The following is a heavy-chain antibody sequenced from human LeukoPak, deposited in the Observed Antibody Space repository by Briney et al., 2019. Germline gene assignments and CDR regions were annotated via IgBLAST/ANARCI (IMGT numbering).Heavy chain of an antibody. D-gene: IGHD1-26*01. V-gene: IGHV3-74*01. CDR2: INSDGSTT. CDR3: AREGSGRALDP. CDR1: GFTFSSYW. Sequence: GGSLRLSCAASGFTFSSYWMHWVRQPPGKGLVWVSRINSDGSTTTDADSVKDRFTISRDNAKNTLYLQMNSLRAEDTAVYFCAREGSGRALDPWGQGTLVTVSS. J-gene: IGHJ5*02.